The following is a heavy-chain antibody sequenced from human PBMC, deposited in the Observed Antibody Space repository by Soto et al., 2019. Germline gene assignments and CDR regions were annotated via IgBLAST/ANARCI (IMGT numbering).Heavy chain of an antibody. V-gene: IGHV4-34*01. D-gene: IGHD3-10*01. CDR1: GGSFSGYY. CDR2: IKHSGST. CDR3: ARGVAYYYGSGSPNPYYYYYYGMDV. J-gene: IGHJ6*02. Sequence: QVQLQQWGAGLLKPSETLSLTCAVYGGSFSGYYWSWIRQPPGKGLEWIGEIKHSGSTNYNPSLKSRVTILVDTSKNHFSLKLSSVTAADTAVYYCARGVAYYYGSGSPNPYYYYYYGMDVWGQGTTVTVSS.